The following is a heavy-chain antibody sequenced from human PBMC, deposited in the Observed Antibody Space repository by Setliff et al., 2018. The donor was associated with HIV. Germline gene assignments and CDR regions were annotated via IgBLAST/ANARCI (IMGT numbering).Heavy chain of an antibody. CDR2: IYFSGNT. D-gene: IGHD3-3*01. CDR3: ACRYYDLWSNYYTGIPY. J-gene: IGHJ4*02. V-gene: IGHV4-39*07. CDR1: GGSISSSRYY. Sequence: PSETLSLTCTVSGGSISSSRYYWGWIRQPPGKGLEWIASIYFSGNTRYNPSLKSRVTISLDTSRNQFSLKLTSMTAADTSVYYCACRYYDLWSNYYTGIPYWGQGTLVTVS.